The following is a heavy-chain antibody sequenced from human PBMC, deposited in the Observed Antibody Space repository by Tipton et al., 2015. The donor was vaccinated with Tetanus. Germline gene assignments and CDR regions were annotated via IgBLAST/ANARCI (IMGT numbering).Heavy chain of an antibody. V-gene: IGHV3-33*01. D-gene: IGHD2-15*01. CDR2: SWYDGTDK. Sequence: CAASGFIFSSYGIHWVRQAPGKGLEWVAASWYDGTDKYYADSVKGRFTISRDNSKNTLYLQMNSLRAEDTAVYYCAREADCSGGSCFSGDFDNWGQGTQVTLSS. CDR1: GFIFSSYG. J-gene: IGHJ4*02. CDR3: AREADCSGGSCFSGDFDN.